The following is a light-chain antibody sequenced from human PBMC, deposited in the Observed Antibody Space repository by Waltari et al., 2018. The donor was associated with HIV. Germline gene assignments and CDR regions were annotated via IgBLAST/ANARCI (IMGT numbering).Light chain of an antibody. Sequence: SSALTQPPSVSVAPGKTARITCGGAHIGGKLVHWYQQKPGQAPLLVICDDSDRPSGIPERFSGSNSGNTATLTISRVEGGDEADYYCQVWVDSRDVAVIFGGGTKLTVL. V-gene: IGLV3-21*04. J-gene: IGLJ2*01. CDR2: DDS. CDR1: HIGGKL. CDR3: QVWVDSRDVAVI.